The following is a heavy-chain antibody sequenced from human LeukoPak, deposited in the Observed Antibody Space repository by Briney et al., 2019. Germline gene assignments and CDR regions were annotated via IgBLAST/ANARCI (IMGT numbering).Heavy chain of an antibody. Sequence: SETLSLTCAVSGGSISSYYWSWIRQPPGKGLEWIGYIYYSGSTNYNPSLKSRVTISVDTSKNQFSLKLSSVTAADTAVYYCARGMQQLYHFDSWGRGTLVTVSS. V-gene: IGHV4-59*01. CDR1: GGSISSYY. D-gene: IGHD6-13*01. J-gene: IGHJ4*02. CDR3: ARGMQQLYHFDS. CDR2: IYYSGST.